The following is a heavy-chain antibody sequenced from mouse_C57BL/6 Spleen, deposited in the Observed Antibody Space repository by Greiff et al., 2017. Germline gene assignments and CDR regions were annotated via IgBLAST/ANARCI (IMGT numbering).Heavy chain of an antibody. CDR3: ASGYGSSSTWFAY. J-gene: IGHJ3*01. D-gene: IGHD1-1*01. V-gene: IGHV2-6*01. CDR1: GFSLTSYG. Sequence: VKLQESGPGLVAPSQSLSITCTVSGFSLTSYGVDWVRQSPGKGLEWLGVIWGVGSTNYNSALKSRLSISKDNSKSQVFLKMNSLQTDDTAMYYCASGYGSSSTWFAYWGQGTLVTVSA. CDR2: IWGVGST.